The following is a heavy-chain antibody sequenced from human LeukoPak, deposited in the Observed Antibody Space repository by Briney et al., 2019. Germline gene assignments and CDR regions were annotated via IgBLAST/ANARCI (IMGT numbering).Heavy chain of an antibody. CDR2: ISSEGSSI. CDR3: ARGPYCSSTSCYTDDAFDI. CDR1: GFTFSSYW. D-gene: IGHD2-2*02. Sequence: GGSLRLSCAASGFTFSSYWMHWVRQAPGKGLVWVSRISSEGSSISYADSVKGRFTISRDNAKNSLYLQMNSLRAEDTAVYYCARGPYCSSTSCYTDDAFDIWGQGTMVTVSS. V-gene: IGHV3-74*01. J-gene: IGHJ3*02.